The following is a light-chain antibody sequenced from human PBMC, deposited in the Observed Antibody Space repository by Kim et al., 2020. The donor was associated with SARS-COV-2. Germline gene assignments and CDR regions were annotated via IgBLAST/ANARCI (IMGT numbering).Light chain of an antibody. CDR3: QIWDNDKFI. CDR1: KTESKN. J-gene: IGLJ2*01. CDR2: RDN. Sequence: VTLGSPACSGCGGDKTESKNVHWYQHRPGQAPILVLYRDNNRPSGIPERISGSSSGNMAILTIGKAQAGDEADYYCQIWDNDKFIFGGGTQLTVL. V-gene: IGLV3-9*01.